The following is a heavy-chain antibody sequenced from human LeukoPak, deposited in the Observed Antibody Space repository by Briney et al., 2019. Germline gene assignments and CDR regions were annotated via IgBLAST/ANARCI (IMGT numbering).Heavy chain of an antibody. J-gene: IGHJ6*04. CDR2: IRSKGYGGTT. CDR1: GFTFSDYA. V-gene: IGHV3-49*04. CDR3: TREDRKAAMRDYYYYGMDV. D-gene: IGHD2-2*01. Sequence: GGSLRLSCTASGFTFSDYAMSWVRQAPGKGLEWVGFIRSKGYGGTTEYAASVKGKFTISRDDSNSIAYLQMNSLKTEDTAVYYCTREDRKAAMRDYYYYGMDVWGKGTTVTVSS.